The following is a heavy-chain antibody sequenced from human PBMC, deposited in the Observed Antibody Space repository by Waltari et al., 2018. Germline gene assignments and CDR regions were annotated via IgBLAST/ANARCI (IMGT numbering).Heavy chain of an antibody. V-gene: IGHV4-31*03. CDR2: ISYSGTT. CDR1: GDSISSGGYY. Sequence: QLQLQESGPGLVKPSQTLSLTCSVSGDSISSGGYYWTWIRQDPGKGLEWIGYISYSGTTYYNPALKSRVTISLDTSKNHFSLRLNSVTAADTAVYFCARKAGTWGDAFNPWGQGTMVTVSS. D-gene: IGHD3-16*01. J-gene: IGHJ3*01. CDR3: ARKAGTWGDAFNP.